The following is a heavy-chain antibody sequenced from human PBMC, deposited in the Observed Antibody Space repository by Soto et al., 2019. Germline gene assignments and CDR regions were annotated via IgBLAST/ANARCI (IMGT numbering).Heavy chain of an antibody. Sequence: GGSLRLSCAASGFTFSNYWLNWVRQAPGKGLEWVANINEDGSEKSYVDSVKGRFAISRDNAKNSLYLQMNSLRAEDTAVYYCPSGPRTPETDYWGQGTLLTASS. V-gene: IGHV3-7*01. J-gene: IGHJ4*02. CDR2: INEDGSEK. CDR3: PSGPRTPETDY. CDR1: GFTFSNYW.